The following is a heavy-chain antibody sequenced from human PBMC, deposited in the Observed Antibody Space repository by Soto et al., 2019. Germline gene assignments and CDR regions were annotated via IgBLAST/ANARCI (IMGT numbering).Heavy chain of an antibody. CDR3: AREGHHTCGFCCDS. J-gene: IGHJ4*02. D-gene: IGHD2-15*01. CDR2: ISHSGGS. CDR1: DYSIRTGYY. Sequence: SETLSLTCGFSDYSIRTGYYWAWIRQSPTKGLEWIGSISHSGGSSYNPSLESRATISLDTSTNQCFLTTTSVTAADTAIKYAAREGHHTCGFCCDSWAQGLLLTGS. V-gene: IGHV4-38-2*02.